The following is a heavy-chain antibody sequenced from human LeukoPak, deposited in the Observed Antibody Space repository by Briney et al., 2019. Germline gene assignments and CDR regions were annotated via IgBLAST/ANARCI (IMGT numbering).Heavy chain of an antibody. CDR2: ISGSGGNT. CDR1: GFTFSDYA. Sequence: GGSLRLSCAASGFTFSDYAMSWVRQAPGKGLEWVSAISGSGGNTYYADSVEGRFTISRDNSKNTLYLQMNSLRAEDTAVYYCARVNQLLTIDYWGQGTLVTVSS. V-gene: IGHV3-23*01. J-gene: IGHJ4*02. D-gene: IGHD4/OR15-4a*01. CDR3: ARVNQLLTIDY.